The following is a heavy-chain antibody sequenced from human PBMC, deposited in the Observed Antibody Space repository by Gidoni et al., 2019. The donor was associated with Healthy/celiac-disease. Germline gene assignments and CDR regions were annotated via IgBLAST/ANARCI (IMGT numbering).Heavy chain of an antibody. D-gene: IGHD2-15*01. V-gene: IGHV3-30*18. CDR2: ISYDGSNK. J-gene: IGHJ6*02. CDR3: AKHSAEAPSGYYYGMDV. Sequence: QVQLVESGGGVVQPGRSLRLSCAASGFTFSSYGMHWVRQAPGKGLEWVAVISYDGSNKYYADSVKGRFTISRDNSKNTLYLQMNSLRAEDTAVYYCAKHSAEAPSGYYYGMDVWGQGTTVTVSS. CDR1: GFTFSSYG.